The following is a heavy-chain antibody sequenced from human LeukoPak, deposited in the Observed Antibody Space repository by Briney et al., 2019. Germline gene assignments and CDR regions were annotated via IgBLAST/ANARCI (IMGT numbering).Heavy chain of an antibody. V-gene: IGHV1-2*02. Sequence: ASVKVSYKASGYTFTDYYMHWVRRAPGQGLEWMGWINPDSGGTNYAQNFQGRVTMTRDTSISTAYMELSRLRSDDTAVYYCARPFIETPSLGALDYWGQGTLVTVSS. J-gene: IGHJ4*02. CDR1: GYTFTDYY. D-gene: IGHD4-23*01. CDR2: INPDSGGT. CDR3: ARPFIETPSLGALDY.